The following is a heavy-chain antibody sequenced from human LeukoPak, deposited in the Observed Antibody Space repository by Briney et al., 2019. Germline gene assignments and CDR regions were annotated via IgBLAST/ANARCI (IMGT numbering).Heavy chain of an antibody. V-gene: IGHV5-51*01. CDR2: IYPGDSDT. J-gene: IGHJ4*02. D-gene: IGHD6-13*01. CDR3: ARRAAYSSTWYYFDY. Sequence: GESLKISCKGSGYDFISHCIGWVRQLPAKGLEWMGIIYPGDSDTRYSPSFQGQVTISADKSIYTAYLQWSSLKASDSAMYYCARRAAYSSTWYYFDYWGQGTLVTVSS. CDR1: GYDFISHC.